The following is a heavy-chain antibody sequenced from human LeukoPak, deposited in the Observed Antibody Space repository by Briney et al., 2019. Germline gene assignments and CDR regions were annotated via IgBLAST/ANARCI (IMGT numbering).Heavy chain of an antibody. CDR2: IYSGGST. J-gene: IGHJ5*02. CDR3: ARVTILNWFDP. Sequence: GGSLRLSCAASGFTVSSNYMSWVRQAPGKGLEWVSVIYSGGSTYYADSVKGRFTISRDNFKNTLYLQMNSLRAEDTAVYYCARVTILNWFDPWGQGTLVTVSS. D-gene: IGHD3-3*01. CDR1: GFTVSSNY. V-gene: IGHV3-53*01.